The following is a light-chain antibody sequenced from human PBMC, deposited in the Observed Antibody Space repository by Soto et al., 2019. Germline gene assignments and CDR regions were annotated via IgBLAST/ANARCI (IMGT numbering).Light chain of an antibody. CDR3: TSWTTSTTMI. Sequence: QSALAQPASVSWSPGQSITISCTGTSSEIGAYNFVSWYQQHPGKAHKLMLYDVNIRPSGVSNRFSGSKSGNTASLTISGLQAEDEADYYCTSWTTSTTMIFGGGTKVTVL. CDR1: SSEIGAYNF. J-gene: IGLJ2*01. CDR2: DVN. V-gene: IGLV2-14*03.